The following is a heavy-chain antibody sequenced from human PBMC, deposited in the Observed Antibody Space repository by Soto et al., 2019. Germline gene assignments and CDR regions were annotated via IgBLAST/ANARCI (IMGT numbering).Heavy chain of an antibody. Sequence: QVQLVQSGAEVKKPGSSVKVSCKASGGTFSSYAISWVRQAPGQGLEWMGGIIPIFGTANYAQKFQGRVTITADESTSTAYMELSSVRSEATAVYYCARVVTVVKSFHYWYFDLWGRGTLVTVSA. J-gene: IGHJ2*01. CDR2: IIPIFGTA. V-gene: IGHV1-69*12. D-gene: IGHD2-15*01. CDR1: GGTFSSYA. CDR3: ARVVTVVKSFHYWYFDL.